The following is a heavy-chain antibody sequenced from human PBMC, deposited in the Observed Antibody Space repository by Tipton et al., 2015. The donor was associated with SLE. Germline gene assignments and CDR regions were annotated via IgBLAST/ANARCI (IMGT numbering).Heavy chain of an antibody. CDR3: AKDRDSSGPDAFDI. Sequence: RSLRLSCAASGFAFSSYGMHWVRQAPGKGLEWVAVIWYDGSSKYYADSVKGRFTISRDNSKNTLYLQMNSLRAEDTAVYYCAKDRDSSGPDAFDIWGQGTMVTVSS. V-gene: IGHV3-33*06. CDR2: IWYDGSSK. CDR1: GFAFSSYG. D-gene: IGHD3-22*01. J-gene: IGHJ3*02.